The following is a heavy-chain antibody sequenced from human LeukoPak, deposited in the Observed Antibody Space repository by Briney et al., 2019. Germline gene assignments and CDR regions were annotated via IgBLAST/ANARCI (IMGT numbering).Heavy chain of an antibody. CDR1: GFTFSSYG. V-gene: IGHV3-30*18. Sequence: PGGSLRLSCAASGFTFSSYGMHWVRQAPGKGLEWVAVISYDGSNKYYADSVKGRFTISRDNSKNTLYPQMNSLRAEDTAVYYCAKPDSVGWLGVVAFNIWGQGTMVTVSS. CDR3: AKPDSVGWLGVVAFNI. D-gene: IGHD2-15*01. CDR2: ISYDGSNK. J-gene: IGHJ3*02.